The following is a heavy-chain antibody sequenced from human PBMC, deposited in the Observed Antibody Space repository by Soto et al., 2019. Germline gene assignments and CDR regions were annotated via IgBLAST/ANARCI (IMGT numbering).Heavy chain of an antibody. J-gene: IGHJ4*02. CDR3: AKEGYCSSTSCYKAFDY. D-gene: IGHD2-2*02. V-gene: IGHV3-23*01. CDR1: GFTFSSYA. Sequence: PGGSLRLSCAASGFTFSSYAMSWVRQAPGKGLEWVSAISGSGGSTYYADSVKGRFTISRDNSKNTLYLQMNSLRAEDTAVYYCAKEGYCSSTSCYKAFDYWGQGTLVTVSS. CDR2: ISGSGGST.